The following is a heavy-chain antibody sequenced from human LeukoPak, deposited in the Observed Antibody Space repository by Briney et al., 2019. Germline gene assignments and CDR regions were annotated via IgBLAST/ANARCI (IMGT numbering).Heavy chain of an antibody. CDR3: AKATGPNYYDSSPYYFDY. V-gene: IGHV3-9*03. J-gene: IGHJ4*02. D-gene: IGHD3-22*01. Sequence: SLRLSCAAPGFTFDDYAMHWVRQAPGKGLEWVSGISWNSGSIGYADSVKGRFTISRDNAKNSLYLQMNSLRAEDMALYYCAKATGPNYYDSSPYYFDYWGQGTLVTVSS. CDR2: ISWNSGSI. CDR1: GFTFDDYA.